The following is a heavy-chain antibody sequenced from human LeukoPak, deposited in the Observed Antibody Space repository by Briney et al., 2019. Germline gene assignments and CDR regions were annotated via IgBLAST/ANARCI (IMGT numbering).Heavy chain of an antibody. D-gene: IGHD3-10*01. CDR1: GGSISTYY. CDR3: ASEVYYGSGSRSNWFDP. CDR2: INHSGST. J-gene: IGHJ5*02. Sequence: PSETLSLTCTVSGGSISTYYWSWIRQPPGKGLEWIGEINHSGSTNYNPSLKSRVTISVDTSKNQFSLKLSSVTAADTAVYYCASEVYYGSGSRSNWFDPWGQGTLVTVSS. V-gene: IGHV4-34*01.